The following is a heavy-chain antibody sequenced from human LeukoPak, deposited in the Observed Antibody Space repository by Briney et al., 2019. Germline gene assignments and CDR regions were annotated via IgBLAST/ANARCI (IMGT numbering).Heavy chain of an antibody. D-gene: IGHD3-10*01. V-gene: IGHV3-30*02. CDR3: ANSYYGSGSYEGANAFDY. CDR2: IRYDGSNK. CDR1: GVTFSSYG. Sequence: GGSLRLSCAASGVTFSSYGRHWLRQAPGKGLEWVAFIRYDGSNKYYADSVKGRFTISRDNSKNTLYLQMNSLRAEDTAVYYCANSYYGSGSYEGANAFDYWGQGTLVTVSS. J-gene: IGHJ4*02.